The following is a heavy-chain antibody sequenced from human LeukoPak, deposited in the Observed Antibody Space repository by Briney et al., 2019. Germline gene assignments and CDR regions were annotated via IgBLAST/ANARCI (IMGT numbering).Heavy chain of an antibody. J-gene: IGHJ3*02. V-gene: IGHV3-9*03. D-gene: IGHD6-19*01. CDR3: AKDMGYSSTGAFDI. Sequence: PGRSLRLACTASGFTFDDYAMHWVRQVPGKGLEWVSGISWNSGRTDYADSVKGRFTISRDNAKNSLYLQMNSVRAEGMALYYCAKDMGYSSTGAFDIWGQGTMVSVSS. CDR1: GFTFDDYA. CDR2: ISWNSGRT.